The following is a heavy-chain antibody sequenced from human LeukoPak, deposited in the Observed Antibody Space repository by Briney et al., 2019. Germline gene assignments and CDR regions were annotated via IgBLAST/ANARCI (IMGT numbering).Heavy chain of an antibody. D-gene: IGHD6-13*01. CDR2: ISGSGGST. CDR3: AKDLYSSPYWFDP. J-gene: IGHJ5*02. Sequence: GGSLRLSCAASGFTFSDHYMDWVRQAPGKGLEWVSAISGSGGSTYYADSVKGRFTISRDNSKNTLYPQMNSLRAEDTAVYYCAKDLYSSPYWFDPWGQGTLVTVSS. CDR1: GFTFSDHY. V-gene: IGHV3-23*01.